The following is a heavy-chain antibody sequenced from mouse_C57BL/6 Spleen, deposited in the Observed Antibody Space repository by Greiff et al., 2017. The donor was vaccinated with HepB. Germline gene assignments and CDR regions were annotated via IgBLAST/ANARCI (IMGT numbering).Heavy chain of an antibody. CDR1: GYAFSSYW. D-gene: IGHD2-4*01. CDR3: ASIYYDFYFDV. Sequence: QVQLKQSGAELVKPGASVKISCKASGYAFSSYWMNWVKQRPGKGLEWIGQMYPGDGDTNYNGKFKGKATLTADKSSSTAYMLLSSLTAEDSAVYFRASIYYDFYFDVWGTGTTVTVSS. V-gene: IGHV1-80*01. J-gene: IGHJ1*03. CDR2: MYPGDGDT.